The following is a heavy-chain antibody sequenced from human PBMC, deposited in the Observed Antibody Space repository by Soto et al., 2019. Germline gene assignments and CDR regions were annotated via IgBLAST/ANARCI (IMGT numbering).Heavy chain of an antibody. Sequence: HPGGSLRLSCAAAGVTVSSNYMSWVRQAPGKGLEWVSVIYSGGSTYYADSVKGRFTISRDNSKNTLYLQMNSLRAEDTAVYYCARVTSSSWYREVYYFDYWGQGTLVTVSS. CDR1: GVTVSSNY. CDR3: ARVTSSSWYREVYYFDY. CDR2: IYSGGST. D-gene: IGHD6-13*01. J-gene: IGHJ4*02. V-gene: IGHV3-53*01.